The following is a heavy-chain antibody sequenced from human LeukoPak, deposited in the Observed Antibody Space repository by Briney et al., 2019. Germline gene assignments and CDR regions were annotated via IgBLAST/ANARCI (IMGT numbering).Heavy chain of an antibody. CDR1: GSLFASYW. J-gene: IGHJ4*02. CDR3: ASRGGSGSYYRDY. Sequence: GASLPISGVGSGSLFASYWISCVRPVRRKGLEWMGMIDPSDSYTNSSPSFQGHVSISPYKTISTAYLQWSSRKASDTAMYYCASRGGSGSYYRDYWGQGTLVTVSS. CDR2: IDPSDSYT. D-gene: IGHD3-10*01. V-gene: IGHV5-10-1*01.